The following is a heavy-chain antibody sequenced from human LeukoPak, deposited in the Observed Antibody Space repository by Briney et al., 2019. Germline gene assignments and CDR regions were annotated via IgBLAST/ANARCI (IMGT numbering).Heavy chain of an antibody. V-gene: IGHV4-59*08. D-gene: IGHD6-13*01. Sequence: SETLSLTCTVSGGXIGFFYCSWIRQPPGKTLEWIGYVYYSGSTTYNPSLKSRLTMSVDTSKNQFSLRLSSVTAADTAVYYCARHLGSSSWYLFDYWGQGKLVTVSS. CDR3: ARHLGSSSWYLFDY. J-gene: IGHJ4*02. CDR1: GGXIGFFY. CDR2: VYYSGST.